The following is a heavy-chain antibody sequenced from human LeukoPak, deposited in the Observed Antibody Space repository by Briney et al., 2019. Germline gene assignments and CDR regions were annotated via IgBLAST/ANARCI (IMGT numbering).Heavy chain of an antibody. CDR3: ARHFPDCGTDCHPPRVVDY. V-gene: IGHV4-39*01. CDR1: GVSISNTNYY. J-gene: IGHJ4*02. CDR2: VYYGGSS. D-gene: IGHD2-21*02. Sequence: SETLSLTCSVSGVSISNTNYYWGCFRQPPGKGLEWIGSVYYGGSSYYHPSLKSRVTISVDTSKNQFSLNVNSVTAADTAVYYCARHFPDCGTDCHPPRVVDYWGQGTLVTVSS.